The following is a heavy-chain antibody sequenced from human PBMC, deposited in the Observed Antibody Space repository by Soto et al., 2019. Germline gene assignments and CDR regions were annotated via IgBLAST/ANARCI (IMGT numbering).Heavy chain of an antibody. CDR3: ARRASCSGGSGYSDWFDP. V-gene: IGHV5-10-1*01. D-gene: IGHD2-15*01. CDR2: IDPSDSYT. J-gene: IGHJ5*02. Sequence: GESLKTSRNGSGYSFTSYWISRVRQMPGKGLEWMGRIDPSDSYTNYSPSFQGHVTISADKSISTAYLQWSSLKASDTAMYYCARRASCSGGSGYSDWFDPWGQGTLVTVSS. CDR1: GYSFTSYW.